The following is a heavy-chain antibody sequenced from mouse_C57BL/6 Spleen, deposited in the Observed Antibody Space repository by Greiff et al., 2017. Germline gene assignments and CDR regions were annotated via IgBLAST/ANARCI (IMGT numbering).Heavy chain of an antibody. Sequence: VQLQQPGAELVMPGASVKLSCKASGYTFTSYWMHWVKQRPGQGLEWIGEIDPSDSYTNYNQKFKGKSTLTVDKSSSTAYMQLSSLTYEDSAVYYCARTGRGNYGWFAYWGQGTLVTVSA. CDR1: GYTFTSYW. D-gene: IGHD2-1*01. CDR2: IDPSDSYT. V-gene: IGHV1-69*01. J-gene: IGHJ3*01. CDR3: ARTGRGNYGWFAY.